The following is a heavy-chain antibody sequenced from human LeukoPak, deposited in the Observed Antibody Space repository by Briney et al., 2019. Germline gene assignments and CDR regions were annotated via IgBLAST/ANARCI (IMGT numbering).Heavy chain of an antibody. CDR1: GFTVSSNY. Sequence: PGGSLRLSCAASGFTVSSNYMSWVRQAPGKGLEWVSVIYSGGSTYYADSVKGRFTISRDNSKNTLYLQMNSLRAEDTAVYYCAKDNTLKRYSSSSFYYYYYMDVWGKGTTVTVSS. CDR3: AKDNTLKRYSSSSFYYYYYMDV. V-gene: IGHV3-66*01. CDR2: IYSGGST. J-gene: IGHJ6*03. D-gene: IGHD6-6*01.